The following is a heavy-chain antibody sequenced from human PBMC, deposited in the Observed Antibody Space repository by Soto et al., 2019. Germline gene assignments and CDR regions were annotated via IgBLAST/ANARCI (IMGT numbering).Heavy chain of an antibody. CDR1: GGSFSGYY. J-gene: IGHJ6*02. V-gene: IGHV4-34*01. CDR2: INHSGST. D-gene: IGHD3-10*01. Sequence: QVQLQQWGAGLLKPSETLSLTCAVYGGSFSGYYWSWIRQPPGKGLEWIGEINHSGSTNYNPSLKSRVTISVDTSKNQCSLKLSSVTAADTAVYYCARGIFSAGSTGMDVWGQGTTVTVSS. CDR3: ARGIFSAGSTGMDV.